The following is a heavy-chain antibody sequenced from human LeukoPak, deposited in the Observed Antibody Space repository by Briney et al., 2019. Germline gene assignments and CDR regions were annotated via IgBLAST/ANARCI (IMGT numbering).Heavy chain of an antibody. J-gene: IGHJ4*02. Sequence: PGGSLRLSCAASGFTFYRYSMNWVRQAPGKGLEWVSSISSTGSLIFYADSVKGRFTISRDNAKNSLYLQMNSLRVDDTALYYCARGDSSGWYFDDWGQGTLVTVSS. V-gene: IGHV3-21*04. CDR2: ISSTGSLI. CDR3: ARGDSSGWYFDD. CDR1: GFTFYRYS. D-gene: IGHD6-19*01.